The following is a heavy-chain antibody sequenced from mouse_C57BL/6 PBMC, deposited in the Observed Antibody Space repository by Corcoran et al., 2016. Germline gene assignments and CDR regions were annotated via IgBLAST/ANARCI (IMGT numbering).Heavy chain of an antibody. D-gene: IGHD2-5*01. CDR1: GYTFTDYY. Sequence: EVQLQQSGPELVKPGASVKISCKASGYTFTDYYMNWVKQSHGKSLEWIGDINPNNGGTSYNQKFKGKATLTVDKSSSTAYMELRSLTSEDSAVYYCAPYSNYDAMDYWGQGTSVTVSS. CDR2: INPNNGGT. V-gene: IGHV1-26*01. J-gene: IGHJ4*01. CDR3: APYSNYDAMDY.